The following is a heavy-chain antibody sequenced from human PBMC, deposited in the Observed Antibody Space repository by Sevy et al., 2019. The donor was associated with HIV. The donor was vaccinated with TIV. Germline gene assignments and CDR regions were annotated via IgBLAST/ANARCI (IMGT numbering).Heavy chain of an antibody. J-gene: IGHJ6*02. D-gene: IGHD2-8*02. V-gene: IGHV3-15*01. CDR3: TTDPIIVLLVTDGMDV. CDR2: IKSKADGGTT. CDR1: GFTFTYAW. Sequence: GGSLRLSCAASGFTFTYAWMSWVRQAPGKGLEWVGRIKSKADGGTTDYAAPVKGRFTISRDDSKNTLYLQMNSLKTDDTAGYYCTTDPIIVLLVTDGMDVWGQGTTVTVSS.